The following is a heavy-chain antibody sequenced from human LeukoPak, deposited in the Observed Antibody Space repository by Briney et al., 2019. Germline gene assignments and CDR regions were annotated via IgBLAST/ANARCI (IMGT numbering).Heavy chain of an antibody. V-gene: IGHV3-23*01. CDR2: ISGSGGST. D-gene: IGHD3-3*01. J-gene: IGHJ3*02. CDR3: AKASYYDFWSGSRTPERSAFDI. CDR1: GFTFSSYA. Sequence: GGSLRLSCAASGFTFSSYAMSWVRQAPGKGLEWVSAISGSGGSTYYADSVKGRFTISRDNSKNTLYLQMNSLRAEDTAVYYCAKASYYDFWSGSRTPERSAFDIWGQGTMVTVSS.